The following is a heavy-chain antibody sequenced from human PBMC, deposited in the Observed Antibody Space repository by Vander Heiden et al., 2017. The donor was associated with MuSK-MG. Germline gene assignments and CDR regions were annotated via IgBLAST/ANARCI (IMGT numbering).Heavy chain of an antibody. J-gene: IGHJ4*02. CDR1: GGTFSSYA. CDR3: ARGFWGGYSYGRLGFDY. D-gene: IGHD5-18*01. Sequence: QVQLVQSGAEVKKPGSSVKVSCKASGGTFSSYATSWVRQAPGQGLEWMGGIIPIFGTANYAQKFQGRVTITADESTSTAYMELSSLRSEDTAVYYWARGFWGGYSYGRLGFDYWGQGTLVTVSS. CDR2: IIPIFGTA. V-gene: IGHV1-69*01.